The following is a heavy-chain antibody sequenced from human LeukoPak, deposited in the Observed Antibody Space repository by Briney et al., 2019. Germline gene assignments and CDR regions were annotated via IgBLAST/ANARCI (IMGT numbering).Heavy chain of an antibody. J-gene: IGHJ4*02. CDR1: GFTFSSYA. CDR2: ISGSRGST. Sequence: GGSLRLSCAASGFTFSSYAMSWVRQAPGKGLEWVSSISGSRGSTYYTDSVKGRFTISRDNSKNTLYLQMSCLRAGDTAIYYCARQSITRESDYWGQGTLDSLSS. CDR3: ARQSITRESDY. D-gene: IGHD3-10*01. V-gene: IGHV3-23*01.